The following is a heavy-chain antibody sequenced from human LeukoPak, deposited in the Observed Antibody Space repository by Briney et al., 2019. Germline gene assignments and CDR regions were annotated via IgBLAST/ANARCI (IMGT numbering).Heavy chain of an antibody. V-gene: IGHV3-30*04. CDR1: GFTFSIYA. CDR3: ARELQLERLAFGKEGSAFDY. J-gene: IGHJ4*02. CDR2: ISYDGSDK. Sequence: GGSLRLSCAASGFTFSIYAMHWVRQAPGRGLEWVAVISYDGSDKYYADSVKGRFTISRDNSKNTLYVQMNSLRAEDTAVYYCARELQLERLAFGKEGSAFDYWGQGTLVTVSS. D-gene: IGHD1-1*01.